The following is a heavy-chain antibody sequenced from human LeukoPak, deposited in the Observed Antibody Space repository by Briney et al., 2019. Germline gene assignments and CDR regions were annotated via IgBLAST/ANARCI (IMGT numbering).Heavy chain of an antibody. CDR2: ITSSNYM. CDR1: GFTFSTYS. J-gene: IGHJ4*02. Sequence: GGSLRLSCAASGFTFSTYSMSWVRRAPGKGLEWVSCITSSNYMYYADSVKGRFTISRDNAKNSLFLQMNNLRAKDTAVYYCVRDGFYSDSSGYPFGYWGQGTLVTVSS. D-gene: IGHD3-22*01. V-gene: IGHV3-69-1*01. CDR3: VRDGFYSDSSGYPFGY.